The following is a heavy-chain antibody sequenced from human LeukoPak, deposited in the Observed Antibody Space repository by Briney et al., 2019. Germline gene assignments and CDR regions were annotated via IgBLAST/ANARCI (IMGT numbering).Heavy chain of an antibody. Sequence: GGSLRLSCAASGFTVSSNYMSWVRQAPGKGLEWVSYISSSGRIIYYAGSVKGRFTISRDNAKNSLFLQMNSLRAEDTAVYYCASVHYYGMEVWGQGTTVTVSS. J-gene: IGHJ6*02. CDR3: ASVHYYGMEV. CDR2: ISSSGRII. CDR1: GFTVSSNY. D-gene: IGHD2-8*01. V-gene: IGHV3-11*01.